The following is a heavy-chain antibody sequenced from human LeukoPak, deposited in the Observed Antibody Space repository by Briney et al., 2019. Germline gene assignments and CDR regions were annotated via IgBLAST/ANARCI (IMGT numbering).Heavy chain of an antibody. CDR1: GYTFTSYY. Sequence: ASVKVSCKASGYTFTSYYMHWVRQAPGQGLEWMGIINPSGGSTSYAQKFQGRVTMTRDTSTSTVYMELRSLRFDDTAVYYCARDGHYLGSFDLNYYGMDVWGQGTTVTVSS. CDR3: ARDGHYLGSFDLNYYGMDV. CDR2: INPSGGST. V-gene: IGHV1-46*01. D-gene: IGHD6-6*01. J-gene: IGHJ6*02.